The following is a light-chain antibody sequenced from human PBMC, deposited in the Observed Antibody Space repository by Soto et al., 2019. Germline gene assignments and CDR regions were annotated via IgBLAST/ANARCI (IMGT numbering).Light chain of an antibody. V-gene: IGKV1-5*03. J-gene: IGKJ1*01. CDR1: QSISSL. CDR2: KAS. CDR3: QQYDSYPWT. Sequence: DIQMTQSPSTLSASVGDRVTITCRASQSISSLLVWYQQKSGKAPKVLIYKASSLESGVPSRFSGSESGTEFTLTISSLQPDDFATYYCQQYDSYPWTFGQGTKVEIK.